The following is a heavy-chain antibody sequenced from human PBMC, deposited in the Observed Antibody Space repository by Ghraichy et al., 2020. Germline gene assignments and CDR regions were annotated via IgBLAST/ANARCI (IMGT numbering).Heavy chain of an antibody. J-gene: IGHJ4*02. CDR2: ISGSGSNT. V-gene: IGHV3-23*01. CDR3: AKEMGDFWSAYSTFDY. CDR1: GFTFSSYA. D-gene: IGHD3-3*01. Sequence: GESLNISCSASGFTFSSYAMSWVRQAPGKGLDWVSVISGSGSNTYHADSVKGRFTISRDNSKNTLYLQMTSLRAEDTAVYYCAKEMGDFWSAYSTFDYWGQGTLVTVSS.